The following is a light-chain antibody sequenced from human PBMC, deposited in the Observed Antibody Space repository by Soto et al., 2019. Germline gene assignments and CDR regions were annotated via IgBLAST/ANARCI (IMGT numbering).Light chain of an antibody. J-gene: IGLJ2*01. CDR1: SSNIGAGYD. CDR2: LNN. Sequence: QSVLTQPPSVSGAPGQRVTISCTGSSSNIGAGYDVHWYQHLPGTAPKLLIYLNNNRPSGVPDRFSGSKSGTSASLAITGLQAEDEADYYCQSYDSSLSRSVFGGGTKVTVL. V-gene: IGLV1-40*01. CDR3: QSYDSSLSRSV.